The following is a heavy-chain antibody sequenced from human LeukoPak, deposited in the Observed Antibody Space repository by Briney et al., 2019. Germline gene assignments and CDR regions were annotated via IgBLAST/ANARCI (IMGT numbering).Heavy chain of an antibody. CDR2: IIPIFGTA. CDR1: GGTFSRYA. D-gene: IGHD3-22*01. V-gene: IGHV1-69*13. CDR3: AGFDYYHSSGSFDY. J-gene: IGHJ4*02. Sequence: ASVKVSCKASGGTFSRYAISWVRQAPGQGLGWLGGIIPIFGTANYAQKCQGRVTITADESTSTAYMELSSLRSEDTAVYYCAGFDYYHSSGSFDYWGQGTLVTVSS.